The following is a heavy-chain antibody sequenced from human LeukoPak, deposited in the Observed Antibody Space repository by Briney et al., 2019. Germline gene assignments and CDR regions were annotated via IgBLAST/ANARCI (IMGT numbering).Heavy chain of an antibody. D-gene: IGHD3-3*01. CDR2: ISYDGSNK. J-gene: IGHJ5*02. CDR3: ASGTPGITIFGVVNPSYS. Sequence: GGSLRLSCAASGFTFSSYAMHWVRQAPGKGLEWVAVISYDGSNKYYADSVKGRFTISRDNSKNTLYLQMNSLRAEDTAVYYCASGTPGITIFGVVNPSYSWGQGTLVTVSS. CDR1: GFTFSSYA. V-gene: IGHV3-30-3*01.